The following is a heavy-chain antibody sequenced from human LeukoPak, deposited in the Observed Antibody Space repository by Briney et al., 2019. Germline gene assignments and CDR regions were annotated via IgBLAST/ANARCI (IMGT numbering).Heavy chain of an antibody. V-gene: IGHV3-23*01. CDR1: GGSISSYY. CDR2: ISGSGGNT. CDR3: AKPSGINYDILTGSRGGFDY. J-gene: IGHJ4*02. D-gene: IGHD3-9*01. Sequence: ETLSLTCTVSGGSISSYYWSWVRQAPGKGLEWVSAISGSGGNTYYADSVKGRFTISRDNLKNTLYLQMNSLRAEDTAVYYCAKPSGINYDILTGSRGGFDYWGQGTLVTVSS.